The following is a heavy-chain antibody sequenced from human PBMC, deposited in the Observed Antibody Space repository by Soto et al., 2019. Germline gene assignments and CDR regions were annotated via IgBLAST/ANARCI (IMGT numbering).Heavy chain of an antibody. V-gene: IGHV1-18*01. Sequence: ASVKVSCKASGYTFTSYGISWVRQAPGQGLEWMGWISAYNGNTNYAQKLQGRVTMTTDTSTSTAYMELRGLRSDDTAVYYCAREGSSSGYYYPDYWGQGTLLTVSS. CDR1: GYTFTSYG. D-gene: IGHD3-22*01. J-gene: IGHJ4*02. CDR2: ISAYNGNT. CDR3: AREGSSSGYYYPDY.